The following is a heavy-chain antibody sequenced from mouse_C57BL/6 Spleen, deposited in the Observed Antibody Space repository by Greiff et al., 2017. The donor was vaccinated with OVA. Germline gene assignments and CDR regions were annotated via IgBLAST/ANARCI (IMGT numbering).Heavy chain of an antibody. J-gene: IGHJ3*01. D-gene: IGHD2-3*01. Sequence: QVQLKQPGAELVKPGASVKLSCKASGYTFTSYWMHWVKQRPGQGLEWIGMIHPNSGSTNYNEKFKSKATLTVDTSSSTAYMQLSSLTSEDSAVYYCARGGDGYPFAYWGQGTLVTVSA. CDR1: GYTFTSYW. CDR3: ARGGDGYPFAY. CDR2: IHPNSGST. V-gene: IGHV1-64*01.